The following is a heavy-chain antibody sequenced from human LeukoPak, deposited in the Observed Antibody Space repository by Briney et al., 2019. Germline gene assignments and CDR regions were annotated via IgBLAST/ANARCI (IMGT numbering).Heavy chain of an antibody. J-gene: IGHJ3*02. Sequence: GGSLRLSCVASGFTLSNYWMSWVRQAPGKGLEWVANIKEDGREKNYVGSVKGRLTISRDKAKNSLYLHMDSLTAEDTAIYYCARDWVAGVPFDAFDIWGQGTMVSVSS. D-gene: IGHD3-10*01. V-gene: IGHV3-7*01. CDR2: IKEDGREK. CDR1: GFTLSNYW. CDR3: ARDWVAGVPFDAFDI.